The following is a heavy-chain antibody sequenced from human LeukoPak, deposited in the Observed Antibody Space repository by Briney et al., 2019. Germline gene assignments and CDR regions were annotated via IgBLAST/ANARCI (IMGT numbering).Heavy chain of an antibody. J-gene: IGHJ4*02. CDR3: AKRFQGFGYNSNCPEHQYFDY. CDR1: GFTFSSYA. V-gene: IGHV3-23*01. D-gene: IGHD6-13*01. CDR2: ISGSGGST. Sequence: GGSLRLSCAASGFTFSSYAMSWVRQAPGKGLEWVSSISGSGGSTYYADSVKGRFTISRDNSKSPLYLQMNSLRAEDTAVYYCAKRFQGFGYNSNCPEHQYFDYWGQGILVTVSS.